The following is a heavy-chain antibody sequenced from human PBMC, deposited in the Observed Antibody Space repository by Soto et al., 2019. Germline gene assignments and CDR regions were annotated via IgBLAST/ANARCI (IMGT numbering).Heavy chain of an antibody. CDR2: IYYSGST. V-gene: IGHV4-31*03. D-gene: IGHD3-9*01. CDR1: GGSISSGGYY. CDR3: ARVIYDILTGYPGAWFDP. J-gene: IGHJ5*02. Sequence: SETRSLTCTVSGGSISSGGYYWSWIRQHPGKGLEWIGYIYYSGSTYYNPSLKSRVTISVDTSKNQFSLKLSSVTAADTAVYYCARVIYDILTGYPGAWFDPWGQGTLVTVSS.